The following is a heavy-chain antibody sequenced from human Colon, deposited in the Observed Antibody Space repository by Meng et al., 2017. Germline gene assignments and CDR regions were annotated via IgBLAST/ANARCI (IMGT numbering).Heavy chain of an antibody. J-gene: IGHJ4*02. V-gene: IGHV4-31*11. CDR1: GASISTSGFY. CDR3: AREAATMGLFEY. D-gene: IGHD5-12*01. Sequence: QVHLQESGPGLVKPSQTLSLTFAVSGASISTSGFYWSWIRQHPGKGLEWIGSIYYTGSTYRNPSLKSRIVVSVDTSQNHFSLKLSSVTAADTAVYYCAREAATMGLFEYWGQGTLVTVSS. CDR2: IYYTGST.